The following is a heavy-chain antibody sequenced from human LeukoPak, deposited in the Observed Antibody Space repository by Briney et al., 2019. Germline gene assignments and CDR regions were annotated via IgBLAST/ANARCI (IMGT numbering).Heavy chain of an antibody. CDR1: GDSIISDVYY. CDR2: IGTSGGT. Sequence: SQTLSLTCTIPGDSIISDVYYWGWIRQPAGKGLEWIGRIGTSGGTNYNPSLKSRLTISLDTSKNEFSLTVSSVTAADTAVYYCARWNREIRWYDPWGQGTLVTVSS. D-gene: IGHD1-1*01. V-gene: IGHV4-61*02. J-gene: IGHJ5*02. CDR3: ARWNREIRWYDP.